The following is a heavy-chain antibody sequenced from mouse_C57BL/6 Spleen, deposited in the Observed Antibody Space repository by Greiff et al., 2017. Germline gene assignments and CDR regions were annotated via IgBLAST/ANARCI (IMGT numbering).Heavy chain of an antibody. CDR2: ILPGSGST. J-gene: IGHJ2*01. Sequence: QVQLKESGAELMKPGASVKLSCKATGYTFTGYWIEWVKQRPGHGLEWIGEILPGSGSTNYNEKFKGKATFTADTSSNTAYMQLSSLTTEDSDIYYCARVGPYDYDGPPFDYWGQGTTLTVSS. D-gene: IGHD2-4*01. V-gene: IGHV1-9*01. CDR3: ARVGPYDYDGPPFDY. CDR1: GYTFTGYW.